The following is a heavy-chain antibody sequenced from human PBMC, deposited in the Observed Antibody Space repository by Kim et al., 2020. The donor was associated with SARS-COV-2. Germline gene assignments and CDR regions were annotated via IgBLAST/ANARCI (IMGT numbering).Heavy chain of an antibody. CDR2: ISGSGGST. V-gene: IGHV3-23*01. CDR1: GFTFSSYA. J-gene: IGHJ4*02. Sequence: GGSLRLSCAASGFTFSSYAMSWVRQAPGKGLEWVSAISGSGGSTYYADSVKGRFTISRDNSKNTLYLQMNSLRAEDTAVYYCAKGYDMRIWEPDYFDYWGQGTLVTVSS. CDR3: AKGYDMRIWEPDYFDY. D-gene: IGHD1-26*01.